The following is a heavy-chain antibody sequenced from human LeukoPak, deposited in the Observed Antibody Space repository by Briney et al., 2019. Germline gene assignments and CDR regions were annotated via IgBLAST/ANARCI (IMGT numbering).Heavy chain of an antibody. CDR3: ARRSSGSSPYYFDS. CDR2: INSDGSTT. Sequence: WGSLRLSCAASGFTFSGYWLHWVRQAPGKGLVWVSRINSDGSTTTYADSVKGRFTISRANAKNTLYLEMNSLRAEDTAVYYCARRSSGSSPYYFDSWGQGTLVTVSS. J-gene: IGHJ4*02. V-gene: IGHV3-74*01. D-gene: IGHD1-26*01. CDR1: GFTFSGYW.